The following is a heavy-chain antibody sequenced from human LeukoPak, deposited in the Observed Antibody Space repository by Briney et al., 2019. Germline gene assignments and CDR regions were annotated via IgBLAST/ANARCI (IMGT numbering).Heavy chain of an antibody. J-gene: IGHJ5*01. CDR1: GDSISSYH. Sequence: SETLSLTCTVSGDSISSYHWSWVRQPPGKGLEWIGHIHNSGNTNYNPSLKSRVTLSVDTSKNQFSLKLSSVTAADPAVYYCAREGTTGRNLNWFDSWGQGTLVTVSS. CDR2: IHNSGNT. D-gene: IGHD1-1*01. V-gene: IGHV4-59*01. CDR3: AREGTTGRNLNWFDS.